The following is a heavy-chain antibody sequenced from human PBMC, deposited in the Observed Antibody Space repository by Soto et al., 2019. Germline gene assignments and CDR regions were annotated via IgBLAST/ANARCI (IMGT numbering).Heavy chain of an antibody. CDR1: GYTFTSYG. V-gene: IGHV1-18*01. J-gene: IGHJ4*02. CDR2: ISAHNGNT. Sequence: QVHLVQSGAEVKKPGASVKVSCKASGYTFTSYGITWVRQAPGQGIEWMGWISAHNGNTDYAQKLQGRVIVTRHTSTSTAYMELRSLISDHTAVYYCARGRYGDYWGQGALVTVSS. CDR3: ARGRYGDY. D-gene: IGHD1-1*01.